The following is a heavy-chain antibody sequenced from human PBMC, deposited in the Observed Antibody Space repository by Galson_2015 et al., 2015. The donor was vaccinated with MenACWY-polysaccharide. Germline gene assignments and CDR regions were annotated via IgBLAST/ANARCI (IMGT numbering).Heavy chain of an antibody. Sequence: TLSLTCTVSGGSISSGTYYWSWIRQSAGEGLEWIGRIYTSESTNYNPSLRSRVTISIDTSKNQFSLKLSSVTAADTAVYYCTRATFGLYGMDIWGQGTTVTVSS. CDR2: IYTSEST. V-gene: IGHV4-61*02. J-gene: IGHJ6*02. CDR1: GGSISSGTYY. CDR3: TRATFGLYGMDI. D-gene: IGHD3-16*01.